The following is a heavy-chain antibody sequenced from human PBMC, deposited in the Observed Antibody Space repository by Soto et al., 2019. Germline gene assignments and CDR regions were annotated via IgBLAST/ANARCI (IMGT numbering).Heavy chain of an antibody. V-gene: IGHV1-69*06. CDR3: AVAVTGSRSPLAH. J-gene: IGHJ4*02. Sequence: SVKVSCKASGGTFSSNAISWVRQAPGQGLEWMGGIIPIYASPNYAQTFQGRVTVTADKATSTAYLEFSRLKFADSAIYYCAVAVTGSRSPLAHWGQGTLVTVSS. CDR1: GGTFSSNA. CDR2: IIPIYASP. D-gene: IGHD3-9*01.